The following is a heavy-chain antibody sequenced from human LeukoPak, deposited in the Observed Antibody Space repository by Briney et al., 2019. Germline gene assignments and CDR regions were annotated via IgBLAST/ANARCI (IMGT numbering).Heavy chain of an antibody. CDR1: GYTFTGYY. CDR3: ARDLFTYYDFWSGQYYHYGMDV. Sequence: ASVKVSCKASGYTFTGYYMHWVRQAPGQGLEWMGRINPNSGGTNYAQKFQGRVTMTRDTSISTAYMELSRLRSDDTAVYYCARDLFTYYDFWSGQYYHYGMDVRGQGTTVTVSS. V-gene: IGHV1-2*06. CDR2: INPNSGGT. J-gene: IGHJ6*02. D-gene: IGHD3-3*01.